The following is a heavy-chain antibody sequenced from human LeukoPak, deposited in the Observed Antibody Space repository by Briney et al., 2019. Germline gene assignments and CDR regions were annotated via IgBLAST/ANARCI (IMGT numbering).Heavy chain of an antibody. CDR2: IYYSGST. CDR3: ARDPGIMITFGGVNYGMDV. Sequence: SETLSLTCTVSGGSISSSSYYWGWIRQPPGKGLEWIGSIYYSGSTYYNPSLKSRVTISVDTSKNQFSLKLSSVTAADTAVYYCARDPGIMITFGGVNYGMDVWGQGTTVTVSS. CDR1: GGSISSSSYY. J-gene: IGHJ6*02. V-gene: IGHV4-39*07. D-gene: IGHD3-16*01.